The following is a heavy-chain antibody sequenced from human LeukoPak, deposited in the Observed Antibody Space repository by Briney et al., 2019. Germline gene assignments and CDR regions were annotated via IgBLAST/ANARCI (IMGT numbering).Heavy chain of an antibody. J-gene: IGHJ4*02. V-gene: IGHV4-34*01. CDR3: ARVYYDFWSGRGYFDY. CDR1: GGSFSGYY. D-gene: IGHD3-3*01. CDR2: INHSGST. Sequence: PSETLSPTCAVYGGSFSGYYWSWIRQPPGKGLEWIGEINHSGSTNYNPSLKSRVTISVDTSKNQFSLKLSSVTAADTAVYYCARVYYDFWSGRGYFDYWGQGTLVTVSS.